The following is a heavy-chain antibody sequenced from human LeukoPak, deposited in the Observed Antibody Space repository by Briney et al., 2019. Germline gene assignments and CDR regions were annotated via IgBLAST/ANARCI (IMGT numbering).Heavy chain of an antibody. CDR1: GFTFSSYD. V-gene: IGHV3-23*01. Sequence: GGSLRLSCAASGFTFSSYDMSWVRQAPGKGLEWVSVISGGGKSRYYAESVKGRFTISRDNSKSTLYLQMNSLRAEDTAVYYCARPVVAATTPDTFDIWGQGTMVTVSS. CDR2: ISGGGKSR. CDR3: ARPVVAATTPDTFDI. D-gene: IGHD2-15*01. J-gene: IGHJ3*02.